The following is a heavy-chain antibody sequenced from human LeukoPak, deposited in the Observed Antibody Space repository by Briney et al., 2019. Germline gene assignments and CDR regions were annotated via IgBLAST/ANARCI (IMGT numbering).Heavy chain of an antibody. CDR1: GFTFSSYW. V-gene: IGHV3-7*01. J-gene: IGHJ4*02. Sequence: GGSLRLSCAASGFTFSSYWMSWVRQAPGKGLEWVANIKQDGSEKYYVDSVKGRFTISRDNAKNSLYLQMNSLRAEDTAVYYCARDHPQYNWNSFDYWGQGTLVTVSS. D-gene: IGHD1-1*01. CDR2: IKQDGSEK. CDR3: ARDHPQYNWNSFDY.